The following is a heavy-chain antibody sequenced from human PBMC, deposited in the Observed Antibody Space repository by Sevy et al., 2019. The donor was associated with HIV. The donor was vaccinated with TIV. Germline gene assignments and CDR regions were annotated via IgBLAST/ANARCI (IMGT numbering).Heavy chain of an antibody. Sequence: ASVQVSCKASGYTFTDYFLHWVRQAPGQGLEWMGWINPHSGGTIFAQKFQGRVAMTRDTSISTAYLDLGRLRFDDTAVYYCARGYTGHEEGDYWGQGTLVTVSS. CDR3: ARGYTGHEEGDY. D-gene: IGHD2-2*02. V-gene: IGHV1-2*02. CDR1: GYTFTDYF. J-gene: IGHJ4*02. CDR2: INPHSGGT.